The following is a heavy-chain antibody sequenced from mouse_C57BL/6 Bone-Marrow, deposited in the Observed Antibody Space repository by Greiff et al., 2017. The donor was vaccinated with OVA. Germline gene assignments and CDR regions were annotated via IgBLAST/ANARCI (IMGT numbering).Heavy chain of an antibody. Sequence: QVQLKQSGSELRSPGSSVKLSCKDFDSEVFPIAYMSWVRQKPGHGFEWIGGILPSIGRTIYGEKFEDKATLDADTLSNTAYLELNSLTSEDSAIYYCARDSDGYYGDYAMDYWGQGTSVTVSS. V-gene: IGHV15-2*01. D-gene: IGHD2-3*01. CDR1: DSEVFPIAY. CDR2: ILPSIGRT. CDR3: ARDSDGYYGDYAMDY. J-gene: IGHJ4*01.